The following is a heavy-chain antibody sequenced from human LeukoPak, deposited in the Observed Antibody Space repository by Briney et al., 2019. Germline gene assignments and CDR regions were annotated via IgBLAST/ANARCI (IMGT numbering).Heavy chain of an antibody. D-gene: IGHD6-13*01. CDR2: IKQDGSEK. V-gene: IGHV3-7*01. Sequence: PGGSLRLSCAASGFTFSSYWMSWVRQAPGKGLEWVANIKQDGSEKYYVDSVKGRFTISRDNAKNSLYLQMNSLRAEDTAVYYCARGYSSFHSVYFDYWGQGTLVTVSS. CDR1: GFTFSSYW. J-gene: IGHJ4*02. CDR3: ARGYSSFHSVYFDY.